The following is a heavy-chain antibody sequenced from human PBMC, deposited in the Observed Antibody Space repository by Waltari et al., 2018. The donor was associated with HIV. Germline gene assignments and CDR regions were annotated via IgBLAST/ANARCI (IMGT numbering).Heavy chain of an antibody. D-gene: IGHD5-12*01. CDR1: GFTFSNYT. CDR2: ISYSSSHI. CDR3: ARYGGYSGPTLDY. V-gene: IGHV3-21*01. J-gene: IGHJ4*02. Sequence: EVQLVASGGGLVTPGGSLSLSCAAYGFTFSNYTMNWVRQAPGKELEWVSSISYSSSHIYYADSLKGRFTISRDNAKNSLYLQMNSLRAEDTAVYYCARYGGYSGPTLDYWGQGTLVTVSS.